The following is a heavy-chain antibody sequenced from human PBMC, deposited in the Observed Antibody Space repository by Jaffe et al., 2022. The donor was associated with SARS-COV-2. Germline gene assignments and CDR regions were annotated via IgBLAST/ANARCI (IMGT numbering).Heavy chain of an antibody. CDR3: ARGLYSSSWLRPYYYAMDV. V-gene: IGHV4-61*02. Sequence: QVQLQESGPGLVKPSQTLSLTCTVSGGSISSGTYYWSWIRQPAGKGLEWIGRIYTSGSTNYNPSLKSRVTISVDTSKNQFSLKLSSVTAADTAVYYCARGLYSSSWLRPYYYAMDVWGQGTTVTVSS. D-gene: IGHD6-13*01. CDR1: GGSISSGTYY. J-gene: IGHJ6*02. CDR2: IYTSGST.